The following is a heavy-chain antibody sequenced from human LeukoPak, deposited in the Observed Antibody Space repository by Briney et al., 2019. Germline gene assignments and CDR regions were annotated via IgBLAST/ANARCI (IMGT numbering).Heavy chain of an antibody. V-gene: IGHV1-2*06. J-gene: IGHJ6*03. CDR2: INPNSGDT. CDR1: GYTFTGYY. D-gene: IGHD2-15*01. Sequence: ASVKVSXKASGYTFTGYYMHWVRQAPGQGLEWMGRINPNSGDTNYAQKFQGRVTMTRDTSIRTAYMELSRLRSDDTAVYYCARYCSGGSCYSGYYYMDVWAKGPRSPSP. CDR3: ARYCSGGSCYSGYYYMDV.